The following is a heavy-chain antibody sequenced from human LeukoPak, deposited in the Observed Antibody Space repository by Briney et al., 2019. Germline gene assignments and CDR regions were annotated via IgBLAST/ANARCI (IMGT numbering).Heavy chain of an antibody. D-gene: IGHD3-22*01. CDR3: ARHGRYYDSSGYRHYYYYGMDV. J-gene: IGHJ6*02. Sequence: SVKVSCKASGGTFSSYAISWVRQAPGQGLEWMGGIIPIFGTANYAQKFQGRVTITADESTSTAYMELSSLRSEDTAVYYCARHGRYYDSSGYRHYYYYGMDVWGQGTTVTVSS. CDR2: IIPIFGTA. V-gene: IGHV1-69*13. CDR1: GGTFSSYA.